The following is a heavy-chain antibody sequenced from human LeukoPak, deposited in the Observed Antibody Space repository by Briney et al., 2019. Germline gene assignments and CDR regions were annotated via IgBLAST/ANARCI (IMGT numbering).Heavy chain of an antibody. V-gene: IGHV4-31*03. J-gene: IGHJ4*02. CDR1: GGSISSGGYY. CDR3: ARGGYGSAYFDY. D-gene: IGHD3-10*01. Sequence: SETLSLTCTVSGGSISSGGYYWCWIRQPPGKGLEWIGYIYYSGSTYYNPSLKSRVTISVDTSKNQLSLTLSSVTAADKAVYYCARGGYGSAYFDYWGQGTLVTVSS. CDR2: IYYSGST.